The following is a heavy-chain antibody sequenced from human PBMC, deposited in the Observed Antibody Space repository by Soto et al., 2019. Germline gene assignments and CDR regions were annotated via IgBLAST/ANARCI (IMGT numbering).Heavy chain of an antibody. CDR1: GYIFVNYG. V-gene: IGHV1-18*01. CDR2: ISPYTGNT. Sequence: QVQLVQSGDEVKKPGASVKVSCKASGYIFVNYGIAWVRQAPRQGLEWMGWISPYTGNTHTASKVQGRLTMTPGTSTSTAYRDLGSMTSDDTAVYYCVMVDNYVTPTPQDVWGQGTTVTVSS. J-gene: IGHJ6*02. CDR3: VMVDNYVTPTPQDV. D-gene: IGHD3-16*01.